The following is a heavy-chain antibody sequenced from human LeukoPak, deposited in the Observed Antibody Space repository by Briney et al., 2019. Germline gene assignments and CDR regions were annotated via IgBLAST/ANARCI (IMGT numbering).Heavy chain of an antibody. D-gene: IGHD3-10*01. CDR3: AKDYLYKGHDY. CDR1: GFTFSSYG. V-gene: IGHV3-23*01. CDR2: ISGSGGST. Sequence: GGSLRLSCAASGFTFSSYGMSWVRQAPGQGLEWVSAISGSGGSTCYADSVKGRFTISRDNSKNTLYLQMNSLRAEDTAVYYCAKDYLYKGHDYWGQGTLVTVSS. J-gene: IGHJ4*02.